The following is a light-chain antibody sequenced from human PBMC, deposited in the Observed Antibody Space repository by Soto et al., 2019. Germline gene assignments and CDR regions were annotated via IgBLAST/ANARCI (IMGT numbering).Light chain of an antibody. CDR2: DVS. Sequence: QSVLTQPRSVSGSPGQSVTISCTGTSSDVGGYNYVSWYQQHPGKAPKLMIYDVSKRPSGVPDRFSGSKSGNTASLTISGLQAEDEADYYCAAWDDSLNAWVFGGGTQLTVL. CDR3: AAWDDSLNAWV. V-gene: IGLV2-11*01. CDR1: SSDVGGYNY. J-gene: IGLJ3*02.